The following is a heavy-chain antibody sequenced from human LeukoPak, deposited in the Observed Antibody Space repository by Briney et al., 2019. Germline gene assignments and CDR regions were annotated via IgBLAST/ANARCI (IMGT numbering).Heavy chain of an antibody. Sequence: GMSLRLSCVGSAFTFDSYPMNWVRQAPGKGLEWVSYISSSGHTVYYADSVKGRFTISRDNGKMSLFLQMDSLRAEDSAVYYCARGYYDSGDYYQAFDYWGQGILVTVSS. CDR2: ISSSGHTV. D-gene: IGHD3-22*01. J-gene: IGHJ4*02. V-gene: IGHV3-48*03. CDR1: AFTFDSYP. CDR3: ARGYYDSGDYYQAFDY.